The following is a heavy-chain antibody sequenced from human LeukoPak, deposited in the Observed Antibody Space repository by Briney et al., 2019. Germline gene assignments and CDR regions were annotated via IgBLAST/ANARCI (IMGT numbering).Heavy chain of an antibody. V-gene: IGHV4-39*02. CDR2: IYYSGST. CDR3: ARDARVTVAGTLYFDY. D-gene: IGHD6-19*01. Sequence: SETLSLTCTVSGGSISTSSYYWGWIRQPPGKGLEGIGSIYYSGSTYYNPSLKSRVTISVDTSKNQFSLKLSSVTAADTAVYYCARDARVTVAGTLYFDYWGQGTLVTVSS. CDR1: GGSISTSSYY. J-gene: IGHJ4*02.